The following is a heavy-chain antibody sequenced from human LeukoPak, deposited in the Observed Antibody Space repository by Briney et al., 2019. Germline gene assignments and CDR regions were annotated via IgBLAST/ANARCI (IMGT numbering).Heavy chain of an antibody. Sequence: PSETLSLTCAVYGGSFSGYYWSWIRQPPGKGLEWIGEINHSGSTNYNPSLKSRVTISVDTSKNQFSLKLSSVTAADTAVYYCARDYYSSSWFDYWGQGTLVTVSS. V-gene: IGHV4-34*01. J-gene: IGHJ4*02. D-gene: IGHD6-13*01. CDR2: INHSGST. CDR1: GGSFSGYY. CDR3: ARDYYSSSWFDY.